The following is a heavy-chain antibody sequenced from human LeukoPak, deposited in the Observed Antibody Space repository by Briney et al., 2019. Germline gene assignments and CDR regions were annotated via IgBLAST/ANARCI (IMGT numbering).Heavy chain of an antibody. CDR3: AKRGGALSH. J-gene: IGHJ4*02. D-gene: IGHD2-21*01. Sequence: GASVKVSCKTSGYLFTGFYIHWVRQVPGQGLEWMGWINPNNGDTKSAPKFQGRVAMTRVTSINTAYMEVSGLTPDDTAIYFCAKRGGALSHWGQGTPVTVTS. CDR1: GYLFTGFY. V-gene: IGHV1-2*02. CDR2: INPNNGDT.